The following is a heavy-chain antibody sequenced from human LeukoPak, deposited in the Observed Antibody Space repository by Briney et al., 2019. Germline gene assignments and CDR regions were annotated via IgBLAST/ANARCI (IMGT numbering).Heavy chain of an antibody. Sequence: SETLSLTCTVSGGSISSYYWSWIRQPAGKGLEWIGRIYTSGSTNYNPSLKSRVTMSVDTSKNQFSLKLSSVTAADTAVYYCARHPRITMIVASRSFDYWGQGTLVTVSS. CDR1: GGSISSYY. D-gene: IGHD3-22*01. J-gene: IGHJ4*02. CDR2: IYTSGST. CDR3: ARHPRITMIVASRSFDY. V-gene: IGHV4-4*07.